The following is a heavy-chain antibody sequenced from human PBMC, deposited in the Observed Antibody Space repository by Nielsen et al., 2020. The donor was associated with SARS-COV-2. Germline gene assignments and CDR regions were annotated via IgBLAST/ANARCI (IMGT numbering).Heavy chain of an antibody. CDR2: ISYDGGNK. CDR3: AGELLLEFDI. Sequence: GESLKISCTASGFTFSSYAMHWVRQAPGKGLEWVAVISYDGGNKYYADSVKGRFTISRDNSKNTLYLQMNSLRAEDTAVYYCAGELLLEFDIWGQGTMVTVSS. D-gene: IGHD2-15*01. V-gene: IGHV3-30-3*01. CDR1: GFTFSSYA. J-gene: IGHJ3*02.